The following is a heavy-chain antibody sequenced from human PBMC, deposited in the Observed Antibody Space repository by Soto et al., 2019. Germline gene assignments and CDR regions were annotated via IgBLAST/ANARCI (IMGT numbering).Heavy chain of an antibody. J-gene: IGHJ6*02. V-gene: IGHV1-69*02. Sequence: QVQLVQSGAEVKKPASSVKVSCKASGGTFSSYTISWVRQAPGQGLEWMGRIIPILGIANYAQKFQGRVTITADKSTSTAYMELSSLRSEDTAVYYCARLGGVTGYAFGYYGMDVWGQGTTVTVSS. CDR3: ARLGGVTGYAFGYYGMDV. CDR1: GGTFSSYT. D-gene: IGHD3-9*01. CDR2: IIPILGIA.